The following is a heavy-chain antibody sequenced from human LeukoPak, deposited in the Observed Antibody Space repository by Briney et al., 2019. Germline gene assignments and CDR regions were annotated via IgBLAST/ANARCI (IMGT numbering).Heavy chain of an antibody. D-gene: IGHD2-2*02. CDR2: IYYSGST. J-gene: IGHJ5*02. V-gene: IGHV4-59*01. CDR3: ARESLGYCSSTSCYSWFDP. Sequence: SSETLSLTCTVSGGSISSYYWSWIRQPPGKGLEWIGYIYYSGSTNYNPSLKSLVTISVDTSKNQFSLKLSSVTAADTAVYYCARESLGYCSSTSCYSWFDPWGQGTLVTVSS. CDR1: GGSISSYY.